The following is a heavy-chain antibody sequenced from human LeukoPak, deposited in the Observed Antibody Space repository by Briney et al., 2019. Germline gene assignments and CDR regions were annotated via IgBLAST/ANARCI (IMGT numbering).Heavy chain of an antibody. Sequence: ASVKVSCKASGYTFTAYYMHWVRQAPGQGLEWMGWINPNSGGTNYAQKFQGRVTMTRDTSISTAYMELSRLRSDDTAVYYCARGHYDFWSGDGYWGQGTLVTVSS. CDR2: INPNSGGT. D-gene: IGHD3-3*01. CDR3: ARGHYDFWSGDGY. V-gene: IGHV1-2*02. J-gene: IGHJ4*02. CDR1: GYTFTAYY.